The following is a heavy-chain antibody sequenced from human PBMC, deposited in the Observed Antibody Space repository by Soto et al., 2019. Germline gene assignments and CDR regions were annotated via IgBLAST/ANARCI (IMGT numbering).Heavy chain of an antibody. J-gene: IGHJ5*02. Sequence: ASVKVSCKASGYTFTGYGISWVRQAPGQGLEWMGWISAYNGNTNYAQKLQGRVTMTTDTSTSTAYMELRSLRSDDTAVYYCARDRHQELLWFGELLYENWFDPWGQGTLVTVSS. CDR1: GYTFTGYG. D-gene: IGHD3-10*01. CDR2: ISAYNGNT. V-gene: IGHV1-18*04. CDR3: ARDRHQELLWFGELLYENWFDP.